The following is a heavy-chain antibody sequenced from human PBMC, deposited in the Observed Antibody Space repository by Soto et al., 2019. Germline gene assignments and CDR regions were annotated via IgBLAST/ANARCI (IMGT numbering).Heavy chain of an antibody. CDR1: GFSVGDNY. CDR2: SSSSGGYT. V-gene: IGHV3-11*06. J-gene: IGHJ6*02. CDR3: ARSSGRRHVFTFDYGLDV. D-gene: IGHD3-16*01. Sequence: QVRLVESGGGLVEPGGSLRLSCAASGFSVGDNYMTWIRQAPGKGLEWLSYSSSSGGYTNYADSVKGRFTISRDNAKNSLYLQMDSLRAEDTAVYFCARSSGRRHVFTFDYGLDVWGQGTTVTVSS.